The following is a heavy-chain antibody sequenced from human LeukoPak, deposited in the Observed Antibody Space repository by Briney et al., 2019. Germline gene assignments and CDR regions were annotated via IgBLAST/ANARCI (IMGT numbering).Heavy chain of an antibody. CDR3: ARSPLAHSGTYSEE. V-gene: IGHV1-69*16. J-gene: IGHJ4*02. D-gene: IGHD1-26*01. CDR1: GGSFSSRS. Sequence: SVKVSCKASGGSFSSRSITWVRQAPGQGLESMGGIIPILVTPNYAQKFQGRVTITTDESTTTAYMELTSLRSEDTAVYYCARSPLAHSGTYSEERGQGTLVTVSS. CDR2: IIPILVTP.